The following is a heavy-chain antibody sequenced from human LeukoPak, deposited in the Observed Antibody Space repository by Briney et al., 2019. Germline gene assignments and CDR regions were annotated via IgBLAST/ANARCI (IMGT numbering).Heavy chain of an antibody. Sequence: SGRSLRLSCAASGFTFSSYAMHWVRQAPGKGLEWVAVISYDGSNKYYVDSVKGRFTISRDNTKNSVYLQMSSLRAEDTAVYYCAREVWGPEYWGQGTLVTVSS. CDR1: GFTFSSYA. CDR3: AREVWGPEY. CDR2: ISYDGSNK. J-gene: IGHJ4*02. V-gene: IGHV3-30-3*01. D-gene: IGHD1-14*01.